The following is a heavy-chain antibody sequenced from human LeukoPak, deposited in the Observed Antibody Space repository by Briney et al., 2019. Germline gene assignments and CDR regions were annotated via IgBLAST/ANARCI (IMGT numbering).Heavy chain of an antibody. J-gene: IGHJ4*02. CDR1: GFTFSSYA. D-gene: IGHD6-6*01. Sequence: AGGSLRLSCAASGFTFSSYAMSWVRQAPGKGLEWVSAISGSGGSTYYADSVKGRFTISRDNSKNTLYLQMNSLRAEDTAVYYCAKGSEYSSSVFDYWGQGTLVTVSS. V-gene: IGHV3-23*01. CDR2: ISGSGGST. CDR3: AKGSEYSSSVFDY.